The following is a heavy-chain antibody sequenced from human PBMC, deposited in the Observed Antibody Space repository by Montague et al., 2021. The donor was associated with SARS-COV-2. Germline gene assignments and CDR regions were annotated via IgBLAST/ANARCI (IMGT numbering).Heavy chain of an antibody. CDR1: GDSVSSNLAT. V-gene: IGHV6-1*01. D-gene: IGHD2-2*01. CDR2: TYYRSKWYN. CDR3: ARIPVGSKYYFDF. Sequence: CAISGDSVSSNLATWNWIRQSPSRGLEWLGRTYYRSKWYNDCAESVKSRITIDPDTSKHQFSLHLNSVTPEDTAVYYCARIPVGSKYYFDFWGQGTLVTVSS. J-gene: IGHJ4*02.